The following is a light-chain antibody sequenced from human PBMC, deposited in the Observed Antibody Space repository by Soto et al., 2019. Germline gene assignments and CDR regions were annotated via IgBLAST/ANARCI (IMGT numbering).Light chain of an antibody. CDR1: QSISSY. CDR2: AAS. J-gene: IGKJ4*02. CDR3: QQSYTTPFT. V-gene: IGKV1-39*01. Sequence: DIEMTQSPSSLSASIRDRVTITCRASQSISSYLNWYQQKPGKAPELLIYAASSLQIGVPSRFSGSGSGTDFTLTISTVQPEDFATYYCQQSYTTPFTCGGGTKVQMK.